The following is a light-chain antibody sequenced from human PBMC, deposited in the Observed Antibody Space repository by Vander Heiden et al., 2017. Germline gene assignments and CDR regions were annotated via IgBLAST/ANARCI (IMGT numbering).Light chain of an antibody. J-gene: IGKJ1*01. CDR3: QQYGSSVT. V-gene: IGKV3-20*01. CDR1: QSVSSSY. CDR2: DAS. Sequence: DIALSQSPGTLSLSPGERATLSCRASQSVSSSYLAWYQQKPGQAPRLLIYDASSRATGIPDRFSGSGSGTDFTLTISRLEPEDFAVYYCQQYGSSVTFGQGTKVEIK.